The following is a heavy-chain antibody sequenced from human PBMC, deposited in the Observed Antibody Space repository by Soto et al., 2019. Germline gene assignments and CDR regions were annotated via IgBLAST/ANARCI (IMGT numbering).Heavy chain of an antibody. CDR3: ARDRTENYYYGMDV. V-gene: IGHV1-69*13. Sequence: SVKVSCKASGGTFSSYAISWVLQAPGQGLEWMGGIIPIFGTANYAQKFQGRVTIAADEPTSTAYMELSSLRSEDTAVYYCARDRTENYYYGMDVWGQGTTVTVSS. CDR2: IIPIFGTA. CDR1: GGTFSSYA. J-gene: IGHJ6*02.